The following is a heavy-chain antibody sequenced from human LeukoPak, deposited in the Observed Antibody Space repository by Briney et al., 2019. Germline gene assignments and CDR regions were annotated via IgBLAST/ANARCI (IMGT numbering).Heavy chain of an antibody. V-gene: IGHV4-59*08. CDR1: GDSIRSYY. Sequence: SETLSLTCTVSGDSIRSYYWSWIRQSPGKGLEWIAYIYYNGRTDHNPSLKSRVTIPLDMSKNQFSLKLKSVTAADTAVYYCVRHDYDTSWGLDWFFDLWGRGTLVAVSS. CDR3: VRHDYDTSWGLDWFFDL. J-gene: IGHJ2*01. D-gene: IGHD2-2*01. CDR2: IYYNGRT.